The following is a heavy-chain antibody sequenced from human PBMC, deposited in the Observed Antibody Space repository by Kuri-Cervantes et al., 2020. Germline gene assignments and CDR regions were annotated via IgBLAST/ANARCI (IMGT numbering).Heavy chain of an antibody. CDR2: IYYSGST. CDR3: ARDGDLDAFDI. D-gene: IGHD3-10*01. CDR1: GGSMNSYY. J-gene: IGHJ3*02. V-gene: IGHV4-59*01. Sequence: SETLSLTCTVSGGSMNSYYWSWIRQAPGEGLEWIANIYYSGSTNYKPSLKSRVSISVDTSKNQFSLKLSSVTAADTAVYYCARDGDLDAFDIWGQGTMVTVSS.